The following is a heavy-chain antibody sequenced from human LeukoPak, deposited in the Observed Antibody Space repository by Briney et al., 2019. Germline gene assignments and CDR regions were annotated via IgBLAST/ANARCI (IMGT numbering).Heavy chain of an antibody. CDR3: ARARWTSSVITYFFDY. V-gene: IGHV1-3*01. CDR1: GYSFTKYA. Sequence: ASVKVSCKASGYSFTKYAMQWVRQAPGQRLEWMGWIDAGNGRTKYSQNFQGRVTITRDTSASTAYMELSSLRSEDTAVYYCARARWTSSVITYFFDYWGQGTLVTVSS. CDR2: IDAGNGRT. D-gene: IGHD3-16*01. J-gene: IGHJ4*02.